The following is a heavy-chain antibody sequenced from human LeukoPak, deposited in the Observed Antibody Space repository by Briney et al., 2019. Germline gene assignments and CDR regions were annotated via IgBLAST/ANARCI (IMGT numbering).Heavy chain of an antibody. CDR1: GFTFSSYS. CDR3: ARAHSSGWSP. CDR2: ISDNSDTK. J-gene: IGHJ5*02. D-gene: IGHD6-19*01. Sequence: GGSLRLSCAASGFTFSSYSMNWVRQAPGKGLEWVSYISDNSDTKYYADSVKGRFTISRDNAKNSLYLQMNSLRAEDTAVYYCARAHSSGWSPWGQGTLVTVSS. V-gene: IGHV3-48*01.